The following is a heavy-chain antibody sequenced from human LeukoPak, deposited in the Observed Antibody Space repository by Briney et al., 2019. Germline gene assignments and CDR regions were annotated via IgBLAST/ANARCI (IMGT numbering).Heavy chain of an antibody. CDR2: INPSGGST. Sequence: ASVKVSCKASGYTFTSYYMHWVRQAPGQGLEWMGIINPSGGSTSYAQKFQGRVTMTRDTSTSTVYMELSSLRSEDTAVYYCARAAPRSYYYYYGMDVWGRGTTVTVSS. CDR1: GYTFTSYY. CDR3: ARAAPRSYYYYYGMDV. J-gene: IGHJ6*02. V-gene: IGHV1-46*01.